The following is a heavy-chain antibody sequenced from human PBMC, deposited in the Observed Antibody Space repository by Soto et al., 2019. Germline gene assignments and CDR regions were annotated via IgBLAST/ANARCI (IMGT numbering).Heavy chain of an antibody. D-gene: IGHD3-10*01. CDR3: ARLTYYYGSGSYRWFDP. Sequence: QVQLVQSGAEVKKPGSSVKVSCKASGGTFSSYAISWVRRAPGQGLEWMGGIIPIFGTANYAQKFQGRVTITADESTSTAYMELSSLRSEDTAVYYCARLTYYYGSGSYRWFDPWGQGTLVTVSS. J-gene: IGHJ5*02. CDR1: GGTFSSYA. CDR2: IIPIFGTA. V-gene: IGHV1-69*01.